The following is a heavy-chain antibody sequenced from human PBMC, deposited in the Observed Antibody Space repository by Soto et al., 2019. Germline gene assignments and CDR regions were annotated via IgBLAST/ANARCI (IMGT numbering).Heavy chain of an antibody. J-gene: IGHJ4*02. V-gene: IGHV3-21*01. CDR2: ISSSSSYI. CDR3: ARDRGGWDGDYFDY. D-gene: IGHD3-10*01. CDR1: GFTFSSYS. Sequence: EVQLVESGGGLVKPGGSLRLSCAASGFTFSSYSMNWDRQAPGKGLEWVSSISSSSSYIYYADSVKGRFTISRDNAKNSLYLQMNSLRAEDTAVYYCARDRGGWDGDYFDYWGQGTLVTVSS.